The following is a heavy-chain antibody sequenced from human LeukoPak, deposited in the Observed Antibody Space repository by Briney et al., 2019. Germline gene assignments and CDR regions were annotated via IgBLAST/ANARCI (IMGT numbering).Heavy chain of an antibody. CDR2: ISYDGSNK. D-gene: IGHD6-19*01. CDR3: AKEGSGWYKKLDY. Sequence: PGGSLRLSCAASGFTFSSYGMPWVRQAPGKGLEWVAVISYDGSNKYYADSVKGRFTISRDNSKNTLYLQMNSLRAEDTAVYYCAKEGSGWYKKLDYWGQGTLVTVSS. J-gene: IGHJ4*02. V-gene: IGHV3-30*18. CDR1: GFTFSSYG.